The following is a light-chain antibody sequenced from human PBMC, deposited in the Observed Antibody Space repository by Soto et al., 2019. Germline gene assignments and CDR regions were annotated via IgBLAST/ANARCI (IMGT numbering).Light chain of an antibody. CDR2: GAS. Sequence: EIVLTQSPGTLPLSPGERATVSCRASQSVSSNYLVWYQQKPGQAPRPLIYGASSRATGIPDRFSGSGSGTDFTLTMSRLEPEDFAVYYCQQYANSPFTFGQGTKLEIK. V-gene: IGKV3-20*01. CDR3: QQYANSPFT. CDR1: QSVSSNY. J-gene: IGKJ2*01.